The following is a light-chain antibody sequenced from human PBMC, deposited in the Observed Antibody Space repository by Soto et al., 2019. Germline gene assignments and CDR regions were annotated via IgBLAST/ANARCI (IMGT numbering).Light chain of an antibody. Sequence: EIVLTQSPGTLPLSPGERATLSCRASLSVASNYVAWYQQKPGQAPRLLIYSASGRATGIPDRFSGSGSGTDFTLTISRLEPEDFAVYYCQQYGSAPWTFGPGTKVEIK. J-gene: IGKJ1*01. CDR3: QQYGSAPWT. V-gene: IGKV3-20*01. CDR1: LSVASNY. CDR2: SAS.